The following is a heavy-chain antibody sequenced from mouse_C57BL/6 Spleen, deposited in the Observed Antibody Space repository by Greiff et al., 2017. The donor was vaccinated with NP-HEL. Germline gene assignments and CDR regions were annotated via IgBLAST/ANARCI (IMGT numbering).Heavy chain of an antibody. CDR3: ARRGIYYGTTAWFAY. CDR1: GYTFTSYW. J-gene: IGHJ3*01. Sequence: QVQLQQPGTELVKPGASVKLSCKASGYTFTSYWMHWVKQRPGQGLEWIGNINPSNGGTNYNEKFKSKATLTVDKSSSTAYMQLSSLTSEDSAVYDCARRGIYYGTTAWFAYWGQGTLVTVSA. D-gene: IGHD2-1*01. CDR2: INPSNGGT. V-gene: IGHV1-53*01.